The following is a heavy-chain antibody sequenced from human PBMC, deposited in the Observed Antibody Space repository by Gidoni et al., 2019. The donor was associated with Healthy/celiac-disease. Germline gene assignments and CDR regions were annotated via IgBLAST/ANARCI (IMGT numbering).Heavy chain of an antibody. CDR1: GFTFSSYA. J-gene: IGHJ6*03. CDR2: ISGSGGST. D-gene: IGHD3-16*01. Sequence: EVQLLESGGGLVQPGGSLRLSCAASGFTFSSYAMSWVRQAPGKGLEWVSAISGSGGSTYYADSVKGRFTISRDNSKNTLYLQMNSLRAEDTAVYYCARGGLPSRYYYYMDVWGKGTTVTVSS. CDR3: ARGGLPSRYYYYMDV. V-gene: IGHV3-23*01.